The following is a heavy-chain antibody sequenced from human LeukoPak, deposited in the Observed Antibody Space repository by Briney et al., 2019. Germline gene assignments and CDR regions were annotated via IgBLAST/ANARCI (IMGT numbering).Heavy chain of an antibody. D-gene: IGHD2-15*01. J-gene: IGHJ5*02. V-gene: IGHV4-34*01. CDR2: INHSGST. CDR3: ARSGLYCSGGSCRTNWFDP. CDR1: GFTFSSYW. Sequence: GSLRLSCAASGFTFSSYWMSWVRQPPGKGLEWIGEINHSGSTNYNPSLKSRVTISVDTSKNQFSLKLSSVTAADTAVYYCARSGLYCSGGSCRTNWFDPWGQGTLVTVSS.